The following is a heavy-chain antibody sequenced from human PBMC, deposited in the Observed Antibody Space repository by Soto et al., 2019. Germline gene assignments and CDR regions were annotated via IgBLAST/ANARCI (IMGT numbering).Heavy chain of an antibody. J-gene: IGHJ4*02. V-gene: IGHV6-1*01. CDR3: ARENTMIRGVINPVDY. CDR1: GDSVSSNNAA. CDR2: TFYRSGWTF. D-gene: IGHD3-10*01. Sequence: QVQLQQSGPGLVKPSQTLSVTCGISGDSVSSNNAAWNWIRQSPSRGLEWLGRTFYRSGWTFDYAVSVKSRLTINPDTSKNQFSLQLKSVTADDTAVYYCARENTMIRGVINPVDYWGQGTLVTVSS.